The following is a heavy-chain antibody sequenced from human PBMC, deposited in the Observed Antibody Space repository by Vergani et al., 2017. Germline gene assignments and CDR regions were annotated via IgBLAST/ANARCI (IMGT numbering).Heavy chain of an antibody. CDR3: VDRKTEGGTNGGFYPCYYYYYMDV. CDR1: GFSLNTRGVS. CDR2: IYWNDDQ. V-gene: IGHV2-5*04. J-gene: IGHJ6*03. Sequence: QIPLKESGPTLVKPTQTLTLTCTFSGFSLNTRGVSVAWLRQPPGKALDWLALIYWNDDQHYSPSLNNMVTITKDTSKNQVVLTMNNMDYVDTGTYYCVDRKTEGGTNGGFYPCYYYYYMDVWGKGTTVTVSS. D-gene: IGHD1-7*01.